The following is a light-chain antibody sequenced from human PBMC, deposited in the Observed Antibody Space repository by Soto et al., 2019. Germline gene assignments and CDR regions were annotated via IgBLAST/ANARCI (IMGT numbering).Light chain of an antibody. CDR3: QQYYSTPRT. Sequence: DIVMTPSPDSLAVSLGQRATINCKSSQSVLYSSNNKNYLAWYQQKPGQPPKLLIYWASTRESGIPDRFSGSGSGTDFTLTISSLQAEGVAVYYCQQYYSTPRTFGQGTKVAIK. J-gene: IGKJ1*01. CDR1: QSVLYSSNNKNY. CDR2: WAS. V-gene: IGKV4-1*01.